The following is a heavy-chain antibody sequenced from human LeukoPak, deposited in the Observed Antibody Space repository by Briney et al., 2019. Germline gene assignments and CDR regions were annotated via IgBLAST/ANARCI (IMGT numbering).Heavy chain of an antibody. J-gene: IGHJ4*02. CDR1: GGTFSSYG. CDR3: ATLRELRLPSPFDY. CDR2: IIPIFGTA. Sequence: SVKVSCKASGGTFSSYGISWVRQAPGQGLEWMGGIIPIFGTANYAQKFQGRVTITADESTSTAYMELSSLRSEDTAVYYCATLRELRLPSPFDYWGQGTLVTVSS. D-gene: IGHD1-26*01. V-gene: IGHV1-69*01.